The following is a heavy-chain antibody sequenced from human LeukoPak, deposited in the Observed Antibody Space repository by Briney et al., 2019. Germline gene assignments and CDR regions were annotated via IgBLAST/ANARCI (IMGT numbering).Heavy chain of an antibody. CDR1: GGSFSGYY. Sequence: PSETLSLTCAVYGGSFSGYYWSWIRQPPGKGLEWLGEVNHSGSTNYNPSLKSRVTISVDTAKNQFSLKLSSVTAADTDVYYCAALDYGSGSYYRNWFDPWGQGTLVTVSS. CDR3: AALDYGSGSYYRNWFDP. CDR2: VNHSGST. D-gene: IGHD3-10*01. V-gene: IGHV4-34*01. J-gene: IGHJ5*02.